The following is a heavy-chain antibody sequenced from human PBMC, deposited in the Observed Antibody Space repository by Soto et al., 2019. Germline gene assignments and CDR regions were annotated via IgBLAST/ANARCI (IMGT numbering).Heavy chain of an antibody. CDR3: ARDIRGYSRALDY. CDR2: IYYSGTN. Sequence: SETLSLTCNVSRDSVSSGSYYWTWVRQPPGKGLEWLGNIYYSGTNKYTPSLQNRVPISIDTSKNQYFLKLTSVTAADAALYYCARDIRGYSRALDYWGQGTQVT. CDR1: RDSVSSGSYY. D-gene: IGHD5-18*01. V-gene: IGHV4-61*01. J-gene: IGHJ4*02.